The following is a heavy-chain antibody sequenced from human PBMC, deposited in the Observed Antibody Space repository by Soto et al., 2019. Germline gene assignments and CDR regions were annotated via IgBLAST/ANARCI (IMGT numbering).Heavy chain of an antibody. J-gene: IGHJ3*02. CDR1: GGSIISGGSY. CDR2: IYYSGST. CDR3: ATTMIVQKIDAFNI. D-gene: IGHD3-22*01. Sequence: QVQLQESGPGLVKPSQTLSLTCTVSGGSIISGGSYWSWIRQHPGKGLEWIGYIYYSGSTYYNPSLKSRLTISVDTSKNQFSLKLSSVTAADTAVYFCATTMIVQKIDAFNIWGQGTVVTVSS. V-gene: IGHV4-31*03.